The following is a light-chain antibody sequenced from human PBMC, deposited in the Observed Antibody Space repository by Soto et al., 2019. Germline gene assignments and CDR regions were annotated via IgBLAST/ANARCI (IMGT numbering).Light chain of an antibody. CDR2: GAS. J-gene: IGKJ1*01. CDR3: RQYGSSPRT. CDR1: QSVSSSY. V-gene: IGKV3-20*01. Sequence: EIVLTQSPGTLSLSPGERATLSCRASQSVSSSYLAWYQQKPGQAPRLLIYGASSRATGIQDRFSGSGSGTDFTLTISRLEPEDFAVYYCRQYGSSPRTFGQGTKVEIK.